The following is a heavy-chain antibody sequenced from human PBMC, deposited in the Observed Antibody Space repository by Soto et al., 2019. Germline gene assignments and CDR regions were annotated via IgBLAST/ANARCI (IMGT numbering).Heavy chain of an antibody. V-gene: IGHV3-23*01. Sequence: EVQLLESGGGLVQPGGSLRLSCAASGFTFSNYAMTWVPQAPGKGLEWVSVITGSGGGTYFVDSVKGRFTISRDNSKNTVYLQMNSLRAEDTAVYYCAKRPLTAAGFDYWGQGTLVNVSS. CDR3: AKRPLTAAGFDY. CDR1: GFTFSNYA. D-gene: IGHD6-13*01. J-gene: IGHJ4*02. CDR2: ITGSGGGT.